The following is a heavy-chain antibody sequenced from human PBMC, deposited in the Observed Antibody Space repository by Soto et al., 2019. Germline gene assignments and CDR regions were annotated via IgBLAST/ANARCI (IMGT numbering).Heavy chain of an antibody. Sequence: GGSLRLSCAASGFTFSSYSMNWVRQAPGKGLEWVSSISSSSSYIYYADSVKGRFTISRDNAKNSLYLQVNSLRAEDTAVYYCVRGEGYCSGGSCSYFDYWGQGTLVTVSS. CDR3: VRGEGYCSGGSCSYFDY. CDR1: GFTFSSYS. D-gene: IGHD2-15*01. J-gene: IGHJ4*02. V-gene: IGHV3-21*01. CDR2: ISSSSSYI.